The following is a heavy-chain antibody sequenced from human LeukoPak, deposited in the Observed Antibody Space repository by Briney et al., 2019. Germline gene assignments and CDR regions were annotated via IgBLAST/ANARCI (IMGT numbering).Heavy chain of an antibody. J-gene: IGHJ4*02. CDR3: ATKQWLAPPPDS. Sequence: GGSLRLSCAASGYTFSKYWMLWVRQAPGKRLESVSRINTDGTVTTYADSVKGRFTVSRDNADNTMFLQMNSVRDEDTAVYYCATKQWLAPPPDSWGQGTPVTVSS. V-gene: IGHV3-74*01. CDR1: GYTFSKYW. D-gene: IGHD6-19*01. CDR2: INTDGTVT.